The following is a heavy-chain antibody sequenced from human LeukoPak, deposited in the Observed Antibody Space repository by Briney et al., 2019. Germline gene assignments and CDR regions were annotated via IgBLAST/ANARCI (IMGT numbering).Heavy chain of an antibody. Sequence: ASVKVSCKTSGYTFTDYYLHWVRQAPGQGLEWMGWINPNSGGTHYAEKFQGRITMTRDTSISTAYMELSSLTSDDTAVYYCARKKLEVVATYDYWGQGTLVTVSS. CDR2: INPNSGGT. D-gene: IGHD2-15*01. CDR3: ARKKLEVVATYDY. V-gene: IGHV1-2*02. CDR1: GYTFTDYY. J-gene: IGHJ4*02.